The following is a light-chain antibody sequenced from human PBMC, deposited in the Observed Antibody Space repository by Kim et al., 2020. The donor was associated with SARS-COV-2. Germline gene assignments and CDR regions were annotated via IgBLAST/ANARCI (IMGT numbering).Light chain of an antibody. CDR3: QQYYSTPLT. J-gene: IGKJ4*01. CDR1: RSVLYSSNNKNY. V-gene: IGKV4-1*01. Sequence: DIVMTQSPDSLAVSLGERATINCKSSRSVLYSSNNKNYLAWYQQKPGQPPNLLIYWASTRESGVPDRFSGSGSGTDFTLTISSLQAQDVAVYYCQQYYSTPLTFGGGTKLEI. CDR2: WAS.